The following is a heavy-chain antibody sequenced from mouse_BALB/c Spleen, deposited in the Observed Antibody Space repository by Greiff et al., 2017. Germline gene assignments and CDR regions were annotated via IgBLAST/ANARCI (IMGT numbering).Heavy chain of an antibody. CDR2: IDPANGNT. Sequence: EVQVVESGAELVKPGASVKLSCTASGFNIKDTYMHWVKQRPEQGLEWIGRIDPANGNTKYDPKFQGKATITADTSSNTAYLQLSSLTSEDTAVYYCARYSYAMDYWGQGTSVTVSS. CDR3: ARYSYAMDY. CDR1: GFNIKDTY. V-gene: IGHV14-3*02. J-gene: IGHJ4*01.